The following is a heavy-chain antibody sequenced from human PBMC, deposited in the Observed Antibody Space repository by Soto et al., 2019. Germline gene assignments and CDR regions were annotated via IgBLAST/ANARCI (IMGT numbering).Heavy chain of an antibody. V-gene: IGHV3-9*01. J-gene: IGHJ4*02. CDR3: ARDLETGELELPGSFDS. D-gene: IGHD1-7*01. CDR1: GFTFDDYA. CDR2: MSWNSGRI. Sequence: EVQLVESGGDLVQPGRSLRLSCAASGFTFDDYAMHWVRQAPGKGLEWVSGMSWNSGRIGYADSVKGRFTISRDNAKNSLFLQMNSLTAEDTALYYCARDLETGELELPGSFDSWGQGTLVTVSS.